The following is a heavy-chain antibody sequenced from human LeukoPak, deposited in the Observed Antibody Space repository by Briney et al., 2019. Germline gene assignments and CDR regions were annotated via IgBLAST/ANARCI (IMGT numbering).Heavy chain of an antibody. D-gene: IGHD6-13*01. Sequence: SDTLSLTCTVSGGFISSYYWSWIRQPAGKGLEWIGRIYTSGSTNYNPSLKSRGTMSVDTSKNQFSLKLSSVTAADTAVYYCARQLAAAGTAGLDYWGQGTLVTVSS. CDR2: IYTSGST. V-gene: IGHV4-4*07. J-gene: IGHJ4*02. CDR3: ARQLAAAGTAGLDY. CDR1: GGFISSYY.